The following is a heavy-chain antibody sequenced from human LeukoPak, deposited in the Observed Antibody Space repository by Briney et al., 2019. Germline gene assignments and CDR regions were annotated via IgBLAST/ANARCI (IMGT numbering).Heavy chain of an antibody. V-gene: IGHV3-66*01. J-gene: IGHJ3*02. CDR3: ARDLGYSAYATVRGNDVEI. CDR1: GFTVSTNY. D-gene: IGHD5-12*01. CDR2: IYSGGST. Sequence: GGSLRLSCAASGFTVSTNYMSWVRQAPGKGLEWVSIIYSGGSTYYADSVKGRFTISRNISQNTVYLQMNSLRAEDTAVYYCARDLGYSAYATVRGNDVEIWGQGTMVTVSS.